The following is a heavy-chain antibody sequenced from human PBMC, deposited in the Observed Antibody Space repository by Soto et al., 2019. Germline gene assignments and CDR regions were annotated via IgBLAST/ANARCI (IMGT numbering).Heavy chain of an antibody. CDR3: AKDRQGFLEWLSATRRRTFYYYYGMDV. J-gene: IGHJ6*02. CDR2: ISCDGSNK. D-gene: IGHD3-3*01. CDR1: GFTFSSYG. Sequence: GGSLRLSCAASGFTFSSYGMHWVRQAPGKGLEWVAVISCDGSNKYYADSVKGRFTISRDNSKNTLYLQMNSLRAEDTAVYYCAKDRQGFLEWLSATRRRTFYYYYGMDVWGQGTTVTVSS. V-gene: IGHV3-30*18.